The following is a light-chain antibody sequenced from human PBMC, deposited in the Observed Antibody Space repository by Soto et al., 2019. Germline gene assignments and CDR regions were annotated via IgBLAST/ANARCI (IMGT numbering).Light chain of an antibody. CDR2: AAS. Sequence: DIQMTQSPSSLSASVGNRVTITCRASQSISRYLNWYQQKEGKAPKLLIYAASGLQSGVPSRFNGSGSGTDFTLTISSLQPEDFATYLCQQSHSLPWTFGQGTTVELK. CDR3: QQSHSLPWT. CDR1: QSISRY. J-gene: IGKJ1*01. V-gene: IGKV1-39*01.